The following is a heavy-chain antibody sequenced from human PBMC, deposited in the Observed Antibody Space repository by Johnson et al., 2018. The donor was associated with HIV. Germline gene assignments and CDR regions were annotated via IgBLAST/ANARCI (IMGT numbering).Heavy chain of an antibody. D-gene: IGHD4-23*01. Sequence: QVQLVESVGGVVQPGRSLRLSCAASGFTFSSYDMHWVRQSPGKGMDWVAFISYDGTDKYYADSVKGRFTISRDNSKNPVYLHMNSLRAEDTAVYYCAKPRSVASDGFDVWGQGTMVTVSS. CDR1: GFTFSSYD. V-gene: IGHV3-30*18. CDR2: ISYDGTDK. J-gene: IGHJ3*01. CDR3: AKPRSVASDGFDV.